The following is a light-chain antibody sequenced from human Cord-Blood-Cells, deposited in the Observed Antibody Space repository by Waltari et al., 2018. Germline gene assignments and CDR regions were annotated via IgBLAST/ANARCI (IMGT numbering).Light chain of an antibody. CDR3: QQSYSTPPT. V-gene: IGKV1-39*01. Sequence: DLQMTQSPSSLSASVGDRVTITCRASQSISSYLHWYQQKPGKAPKLLIYAASSWQSGVPSRFSGSGSGTDFTLTISSLQPEDFAAYYCQQSYSTPPTFGQGTKVEIK. CDR1: QSISSY. J-gene: IGKJ1*01. CDR2: AAS.